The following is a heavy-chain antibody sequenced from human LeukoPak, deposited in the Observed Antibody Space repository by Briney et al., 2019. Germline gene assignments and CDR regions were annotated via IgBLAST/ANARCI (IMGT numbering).Heavy chain of an antibody. D-gene: IGHD5-18*01. Sequence: GGSLRLSCAASGFPFSSYEMNWVRQAPGKGLEWVSYISSSGSTIYYADSVKGRFTISRDNAKNSLCLQMNSLRAEDTAVYYCARAPGGYSYGTPNFDYWGREPWSPSPQ. CDR2: ISSSGSTI. CDR3: ARAPGGYSYGTPNFDY. J-gene: IGHJ4*02. CDR1: GFPFSSYE. V-gene: IGHV3-48*03.